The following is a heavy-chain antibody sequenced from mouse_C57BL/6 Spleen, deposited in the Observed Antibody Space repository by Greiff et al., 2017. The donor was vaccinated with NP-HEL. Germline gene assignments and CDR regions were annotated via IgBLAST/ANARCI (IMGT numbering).Heavy chain of an antibody. J-gene: IGHJ2*01. V-gene: IGHV1-74*01. Sequence: QVQLKQPGAELVKPGASVKVSCKASGYTFTSYWMHWVKQRPGQGLEWIGRIHPSDSDTNYNQKFKGKATLTVDKSSSTAYMQLSSLTSEDSAVYYCAMDYGSIYFDYWGQGTTLTVSS. CDR3: AMDYGSIYFDY. D-gene: IGHD1-1*01. CDR1: GYTFTSYW. CDR2: IHPSDSDT.